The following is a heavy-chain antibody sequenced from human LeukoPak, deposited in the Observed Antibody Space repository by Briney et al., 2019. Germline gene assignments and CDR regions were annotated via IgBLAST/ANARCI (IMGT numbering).Heavy chain of an antibody. V-gene: IGHV1-69*13. D-gene: IGHD2-2*02. Sequence: ASVKVSCKASGYTFTDYYLHWVRQAPGQGLEWMGGIIPIFGTANYAQKFQGRVTITADESTSTAYMELSSLRSEDTAVYYCARGEGLYPDVWGKGTTVTVSS. CDR1: GYTFTDYY. CDR2: IIPIFGTA. CDR3: ARGEGLYPDV. J-gene: IGHJ6*04.